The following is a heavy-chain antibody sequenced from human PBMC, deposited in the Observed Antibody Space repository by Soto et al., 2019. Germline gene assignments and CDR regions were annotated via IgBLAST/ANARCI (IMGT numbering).Heavy chain of an antibody. CDR1: GFNFSDFY. D-gene: IGHD1-26*01. V-gene: IGHV3-11*01. CDR2: ISAAGETI. J-gene: IGHJ4*02. Sequence: QVQLVESGGALVKPGGSLRLSCAASGFNFSDFYISWIRQAPGKGLEWVSFISAAGETIYYAESVKGRFTISRDNAQNSLVLQMNSLRDEDTAIYYCASQLQGSRRKYVFHFWSQGTLVTVSS. CDR3: ASQLQGSRRKYVFHF.